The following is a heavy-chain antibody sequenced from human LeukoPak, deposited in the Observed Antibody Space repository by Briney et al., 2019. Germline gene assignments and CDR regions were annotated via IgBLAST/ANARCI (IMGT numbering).Heavy chain of an antibody. D-gene: IGHD3-22*01. CDR1: GITFSSYA. Sequence: GGSLRLSCSASGITFSSYAMHWVRQAPGKGLEYVSAISSNGGSTYYADSVKGRFTISRDNSKNTLYLQISSLRTEDTAVYYCVKGGKGFSNSSVYYLFDYWAREPLVTVSS. V-gene: IGHV3-64D*09. J-gene: IGHJ4*02. CDR2: ISSNGGST. CDR3: VKGGKGFSNSSVYYLFDY.